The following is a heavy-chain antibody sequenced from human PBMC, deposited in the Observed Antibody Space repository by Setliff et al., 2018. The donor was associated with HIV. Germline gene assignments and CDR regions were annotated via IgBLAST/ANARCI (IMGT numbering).Heavy chain of an antibody. V-gene: IGHV4-59*01. Sequence: PSETLSLTCTVSGGSISSYYWSWIRQPPGKGLEWIGYIYYSGSTNYNPSLKSRVTISADTSKNQFSLKLSSVTAADTAVYYCARGVVVAATRWFDPWGQGTLVTVST. CDR1: GGSISSYY. D-gene: IGHD2-15*01. CDR2: IYYSGST. J-gene: IGHJ5*02. CDR3: ARGVVVAATRWFDP.